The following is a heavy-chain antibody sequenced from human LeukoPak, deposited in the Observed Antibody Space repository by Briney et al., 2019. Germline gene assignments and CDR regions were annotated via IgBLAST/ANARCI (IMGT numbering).Heavy chain of an antibody. CDR3: AKERGTDYGDHWYFDL. CDR1: GFTFSSYG. D-gene: IGHD4-17*01. CDR2: IWYDGSNK. J-gene: IGHJ2*01. Sequence: GRSLRLSCAASGFTFSSYGMHWVRQAPGKGLEWVAVIWYDGSNKYYADSVKGRFTISRDNSKNTLYPQMNSLRAEDTAVYYCAKERGTDYGDHWYFDLWGRGTLVTVSS. V-gene: IGHV3-33*06.